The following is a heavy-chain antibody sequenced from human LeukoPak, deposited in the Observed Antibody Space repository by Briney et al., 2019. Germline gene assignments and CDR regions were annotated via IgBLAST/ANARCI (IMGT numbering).Heavy chain of an antibody. CDR3: ARHTLEVTTHFDS. Sequence: TSETLSLTCTVSGVSVSSANYYWSWIRQPPGKGLEWIGYIYYSGTTNYNPSLKSRVTISIDTSKNQFSLKLTSVTAADTAMYYCARHTLEVTTHFDSWGQGTLVTVSS. V-gene: IGHV4-61*01. D-gene: IGHD4-17*01. CDR2: IYYSGTT. CDR1: GVSVSSANYY. J-gene: IGHJ4*02.